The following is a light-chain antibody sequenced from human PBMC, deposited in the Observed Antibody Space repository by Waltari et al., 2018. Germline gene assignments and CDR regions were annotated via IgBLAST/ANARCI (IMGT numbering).Light chain of an antibody. J-gene: IGLJ2*01. Sequence: QSVLTQPPPVSRAPGQRVTISCTGRSSHIGAGYDVHWYQQLPGTAPKLLIYGNSNRPSGVPDRFSGSKSGTSASLAITGLQAEDEADYYCQSYDSSLSVVVFGGGTKLTVL. CDR2: GNS. CDR1: SSHIGAGYD. CDR3: QSYDSSLSVVV. V-gene: IGLV1-40*01.